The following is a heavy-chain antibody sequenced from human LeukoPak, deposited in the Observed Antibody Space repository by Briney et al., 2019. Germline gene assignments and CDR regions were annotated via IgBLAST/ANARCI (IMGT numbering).Heavy chain of an antibody. D-gene: IGHD2-2*01. V-gene: IGHV4-61*02. CDR2: IYTSGTT. J-gene: IGHJ4*02. CDR1: GGSISSGSYY. CDR3: ARSSPQLGPFDY. Sequence: PSETLSLTCTVSGGSISSGSYYWNWIRQPAGKGLEWLGRIYTSGTTNYNPSLKSRVTISVDTSKNQFSLKLSSVTAADTAVYYCARSSPQLGPFDYWGQGTLVTVSS.